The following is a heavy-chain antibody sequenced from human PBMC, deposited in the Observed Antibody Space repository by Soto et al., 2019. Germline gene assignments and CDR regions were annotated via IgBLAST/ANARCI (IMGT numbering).Heavy chain of an antibody. V-gene: IGHV1-18*01. D-gene: IGHD3-9*01. J-gene: IGHJ4*02. CDR2: ISTYNGNT. CDR3: ARDATRDDTLTGFDY. Sequence: QVQLVQSGAEVKKPGASVKVSCNTSGYTFTRYGISWVRQAPGQGLEWMGWISTYNGNTNYAQKLQGRVTMTTDTSTSTAYMELRSLRSGDTAVYYCARDATRDDTLTGFDYWGQGTLVTVSS. CDR1: GYTFTRYG.